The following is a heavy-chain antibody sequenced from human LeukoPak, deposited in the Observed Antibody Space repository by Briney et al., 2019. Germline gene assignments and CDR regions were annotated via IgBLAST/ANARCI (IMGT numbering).Heavy chain of an antibody. D-gene: IGHD6-6*01. CDR1: GYTFTSYG. J-gene: IGHJ6*03. CDR3: ARGGIRHYSSSPPGYYYMDV. CDR2: ISAYNGNT. V-gene: IGHV1-18*01. Sequence: ASVKVSCKASGYTFTSYGISWVRQAPGQGLEWMGWISAYNGNTSYAQKLQGRVTMTTDTSTSTAYMELRSLRSDDTAVYYCARGGIRHYSSSPPGYYYMDVWGKGTTVTVSS.